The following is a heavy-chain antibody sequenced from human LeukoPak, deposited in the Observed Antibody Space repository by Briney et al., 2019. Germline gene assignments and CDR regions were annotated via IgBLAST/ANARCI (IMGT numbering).Heavy chain of an antibody. D-gene: IGHD6-6*01. CDR3: TRDGSSRPLAT. Sequence: SETLSLTCIVSGASISSDYWCWIRQPPGKGLEWLGCFYHSAKTSYNPSLRSRVTISIDTSKNQFSLRLSSVTAADTAIYFCTRDGSSRPLATWGQGTLVTVSS. CDR2: FYHSAKT. CDR1: GASISSDY. J-gene: IGHJ5*02. V-gene: IGHV4-59*01.